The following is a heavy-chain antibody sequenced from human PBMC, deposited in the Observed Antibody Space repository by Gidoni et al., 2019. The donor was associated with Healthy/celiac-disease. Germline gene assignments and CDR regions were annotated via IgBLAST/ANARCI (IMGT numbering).Heavy chain of an antibody. CDR2: ISSSSSYI. CDR3: ARDFALCGGDCYSLSMYYYYGMDV. D-gene: IGHD2-21*01. Sequence: EVQLVESGGGLVKPGGSLRLSCAASGFTFSSYSMNWVRQAPGKGLEWVSSISSSSSYIYYADSVKGRFTISRDNAKNSLYLQMNSLRAEDTAVYYCARDFALCGGDCYSLSMYYYYGMDVWGQGTTVTVSS. V-gene: IGHV3-21*01. J-gene: IGHJ6*02. CDR1: GFTFSSYS.